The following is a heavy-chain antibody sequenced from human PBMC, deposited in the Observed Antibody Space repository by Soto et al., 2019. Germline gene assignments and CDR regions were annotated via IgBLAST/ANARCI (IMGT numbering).Heavy chain of an antibody. D-gene: IGHD5-12*01. Sequence: GESLKISCAASGFTFSSYAMSWVRQAPGKGLEWVSSISGSGGSTYYADSVKGRFTISRDKSKNTLYLQMNSLRAEDTAVYYCVAGGYEFDYWGQGTLVTVSS. J-gene: IGHJ4*02. CDR1: GFTFSSYA. V-gene: IGHV3-23*01. CDR3: VAGGYEFDY. CDR2: ISGSGGST.